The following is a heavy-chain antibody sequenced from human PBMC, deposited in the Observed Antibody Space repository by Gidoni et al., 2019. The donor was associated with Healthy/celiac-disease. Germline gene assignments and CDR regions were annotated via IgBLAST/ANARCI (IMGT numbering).Heavy chain of an antibody. V-gene: IGHV3-11*06. CDR2: ISSSSSYT. CDR1: GFPFSDYY. CDR3: ARDPRGWPNDAFDI. D-gene: IGHD6-19*01. Sequence: QVQLVESGGGLVKPGGSLRLHCAASGFPFSDYYMSWIRQAPGKGLEWVSYISSSSSYTNYADSVKGRFTISRDNAKNSLYLQMNSLRAEDTAVYYCARDPRGWPNDAFDIWGQGTMVTVSS. J-gene: IGHJ3*02.